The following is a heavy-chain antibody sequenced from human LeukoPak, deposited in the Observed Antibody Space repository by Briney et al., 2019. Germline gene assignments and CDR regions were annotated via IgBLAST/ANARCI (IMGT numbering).Heavy chain of an antibody. CDR2: IYPGDSDT. J-gene: IGHJ4*02. D-gene: IGHD3-22*01. CDR3: ARLDDSSGYYSHFDH. CDR1: GYSFTSYW. V-gene: IGHV5-51*01. Sequence: GESLKISCKGSGYSFTSYWIAWVRQMPGKGLEWMGIIYPGDSDTRYSPSFQGQVTISADKSISTAYLQWSSLKASDTAMYYCARLDDSSGYYSHFDHWGQGTLVTVSS.